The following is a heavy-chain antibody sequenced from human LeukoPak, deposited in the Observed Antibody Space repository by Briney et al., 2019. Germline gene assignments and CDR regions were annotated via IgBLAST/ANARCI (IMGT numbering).Heavy chain of an antibody. V-gene: IGHV3-53*01. CDR1: GFSVSSNY. D-gene: IGHD1-26*01. CDR2: IYSGGST. CDR3: ARAISGSYYFDY. Sequence: GSLRLSCAASGFSVSSNYMSWVRQVPGKGLEWVSVIYSGGSTYYADSVKGRFTISRDKSKNTLYLQMNSLRAEDTAVYYCARAISGSYYFDYWGQGTLVTVSS. J-gene: IGHJ4*02.